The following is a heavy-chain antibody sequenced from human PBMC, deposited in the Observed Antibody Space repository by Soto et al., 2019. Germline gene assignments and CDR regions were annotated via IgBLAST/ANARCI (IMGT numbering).Heavy chain of an antibody. Sequence: ASVKVSCKASGYTFTSYDINWVRQATGQGLEWMGWMNPNSGNTGYAQKFQGRVTMTRNTSISTAYMELSSLRSEDTAMYYCASSPRGYCSSTSCRELGNYYGMDVWGQGTTVTVSS. J-gene: IGHJ6*02. CDR3: ASSPRGYCSSTSCRELGNYYGMDV. CDR2: MNPNSGNT. D-gene: IGHD2-2*01. V-gene: IGHV1-8*01. CDR1: GYTFTSYD.